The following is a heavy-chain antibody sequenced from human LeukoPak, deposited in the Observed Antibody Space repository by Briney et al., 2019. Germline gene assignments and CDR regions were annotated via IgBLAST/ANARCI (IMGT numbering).Heavy chain of an antibody. J-gene: IGHJ3*02. CDR2: IYYSGRT. Sequence: SETLSLTCSVSGVSISTYAWSWIRQSPGKGLEWIGYIYYSGRTNSKPSLMSRVILSVDTSKNQLSLNLTSVTAADTAVYYCARAGQQLVRSGAFDIWGQGTMVTVSS. CDR3: ARAGQQLVRSGAFDI. CDR1: GVSISTYA. V-gene: IGHV4-59*08. D-gene: IGHD6-13*01.